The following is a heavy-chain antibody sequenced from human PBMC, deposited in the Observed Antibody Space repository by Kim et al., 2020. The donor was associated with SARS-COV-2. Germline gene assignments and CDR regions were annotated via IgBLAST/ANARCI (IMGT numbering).Heavy chain of an antibody. CDR2: IKQDGSEK. V-gene: IGHV3-7*01. Sequence: GGSLRLSCAASGFTFSSYWMSWVRQAPGKGLEWVANIKQDGSEKYYVDSVKGRFTISRDNAKNSLYLQMNSLRAEDTAVYYCARWVGYSSGWSDAFDIWGQGTMVTVSS. D-gene: IGHD6-19*01. J-gene: IGHJ3*02. CDR3: ARWVGYSSGWSDAFDI. CDR1: GFTFSSYW.